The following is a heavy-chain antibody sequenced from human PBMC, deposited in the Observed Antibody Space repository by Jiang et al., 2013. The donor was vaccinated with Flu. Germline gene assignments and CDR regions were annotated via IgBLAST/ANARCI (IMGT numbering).Heavy chain of an antibody. Sequence: KVSCKASGYTFTSYYMHWVRQAPGQGLEWMGIINPSGGSTSYAQKFQGRVTMTRDTSTSTVYMELSSLRSEDTAVYYCARDGGGHPDYSNYGNFDYWGQGTLVTVSS. CDR2: INPSGGST. V-gene: IGHV1-46*01. CDR3: ARDGGGHPDYSNYGNFDY. CDR1: GYTFTSYY. J-gene: IGHJ4*02. D-gene: IGHD4-11*01.